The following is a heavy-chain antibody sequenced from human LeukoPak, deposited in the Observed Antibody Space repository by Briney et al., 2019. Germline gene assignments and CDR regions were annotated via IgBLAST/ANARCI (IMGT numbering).Heavy chain of an antibody. CDR3: ANSNTVEYGSSWYNVLY. Sequence: PGGSLRLSCAASGFTFSSYAMSWVRQAPGKGLEWVSAISGSGGSTYYADSVKGRFTISRDNSKNTLYLQMNSLRAEDTAVYYCANSNTVEYGSSWYNVLYWGQGTLVTVSS. J-gene: IGHJ4*02. CDR2: ISGSGGST. V-gene: IGHV3-23*01. D-gene: IGHD6-13*01. CDR1: GFTFSSYA.